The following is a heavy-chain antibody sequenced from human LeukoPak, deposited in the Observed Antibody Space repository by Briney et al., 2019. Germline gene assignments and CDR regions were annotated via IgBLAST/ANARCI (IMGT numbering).Heavy chain of an antibody. V-gene: IGHV4-61*01. CDR3: ARESAGASVGSLDY. D-gene: IGHD1-26*01. CDR1: GGSINRGNYN. J-gene: IGHJ4*02. Sequence: SETLSLTCTVSGGSINRGNYNWDWIRQPPGKRLEWIGYIYYSGSTSYNPSLKSRVTMSVDTSRNQFSLKLSSVTAADTAVYYCARESAGASVGSLDYWGQGTLVTVSS. CDR2: IYYSGST.